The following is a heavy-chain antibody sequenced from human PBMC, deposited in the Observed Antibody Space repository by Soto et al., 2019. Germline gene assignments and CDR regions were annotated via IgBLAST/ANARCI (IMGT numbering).Heavy chain of an antibody. V-gene: IGHV5-51*01. J-gene: IGHJ4*02. CDR1: GYSFTSYW. D-gene: IGHD3-3*01. CDR3: ARPTRITIFGVVTKSDDDFDY. Sequence: GESLKISCKGSGYSFTSYWIGWVRQMPGKGLEWMGIIYPGDSDTRYSPSFQGQVTISADKSISTAYLQWSSLKASDTAMYYCARPTRITIFGVVTKSDDDFDYWGQGTLVTVSS. CDR2: IYPGDSDT.